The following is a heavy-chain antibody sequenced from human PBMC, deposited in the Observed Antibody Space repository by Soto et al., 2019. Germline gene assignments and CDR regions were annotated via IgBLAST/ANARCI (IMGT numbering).Heavy chain of an antibody. V-gene: IGHV4-59*08. CDR2: IYYSGST. D-gene: IGHD1-7*01. CDR1: GGSISSYY. J-gene: IGHJ4*02. Sequence: SETLSLTCTVSGGSISSYYWSWIRQPPGKGLEWIGYIYYSGSTNYNPSLKSRVTISVDTSKNQFSLKLSSVTAADTAVYYCARLGWNYVNYWGQGTLVTVSS. CDR3: ARLGWNYVNY.